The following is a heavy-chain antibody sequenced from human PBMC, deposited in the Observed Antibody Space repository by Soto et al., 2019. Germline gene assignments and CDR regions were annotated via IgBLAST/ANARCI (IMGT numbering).Heavy chain of an antibody. CDR1: GFTFSSYS. D-gene: IGHD2-15*01. CDR3: AREFYDGIAVVVAATYYYYGMDV. Sequence: SGGSLRLSCAASGFTFSSYSMNWVRQAPGKGLEWVSSISSSSSYIYYADSVKGRFTISRDNAKNSLYLQMNSLRAEDTAVYYCAREFYDGIAVVVAATYYYYGMDVWGQGTTVTVSS. CDR2: ISSSSSYI. V-gene: IGHV3-21*01. J-gene: IGHJ6*02.